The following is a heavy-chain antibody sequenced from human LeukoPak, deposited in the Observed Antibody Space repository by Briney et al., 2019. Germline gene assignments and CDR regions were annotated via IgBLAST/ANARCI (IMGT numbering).Heavy chain of an antibody. CDR2: ISYDGSNK. Sequence: GGSLRLSCAASGFTFSSYGMHWVRQAPGKGLEWVAVISYDGSNKYYADSVKGRFTISRDNSKNTLYLQMISLRAEDTAVYYCARPQETTVTHFDYWGQGTLVTVSS. CDR1: GFTFSSYG. D-gene: IGHD4-17*01. CDR3: ARPQETTVTHFDY. J-gene: IGHJ4*02. V-gene: IGHV3-30*03.